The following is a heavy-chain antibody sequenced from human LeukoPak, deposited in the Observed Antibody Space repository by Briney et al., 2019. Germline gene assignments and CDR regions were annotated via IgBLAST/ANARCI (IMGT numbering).Heavy chain of an antibody. CDR2: ISGYNGNT. CDR3: ARDVDSTMVPFAY. D-gene: IGHD5-18*01. J-gene: IGHJ4*02. CDR1: GYTFSSYG. V-gene: IGHV1-18*01. Sequence: ASVNVSCKASGYTFSSYGISWVRQAPGQGLEWMGWISGYNGNTKYAQQIQDRVTMTTDTSTSTAYMELRSLRSDDTAVYYCARDVDSTMVPFAYWGQGTLVTVSS.